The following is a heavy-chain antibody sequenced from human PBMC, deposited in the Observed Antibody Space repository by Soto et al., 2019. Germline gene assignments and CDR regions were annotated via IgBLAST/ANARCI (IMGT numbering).Heavy chain of an antibody. D-gene: IGHD3-10*01. V-gene: IGHV6-1*01. CDR3: ARGAMYGSGSFSVFDY. Sequence: PSQTLSLTCAISVDIVSSNSAAWNCIRQSPSRGLEWLGRTYYKSRWFDDFAISVKSRITTNPDTSKNQVSLHLNSVTPEDTAVYYCARGAMYGSGSFSVFDYWGQGILVTVSS. CDR2: TYYKSRWFD. CDR1: VDIVSSNSAA. J-gene: IGHJ4*02.